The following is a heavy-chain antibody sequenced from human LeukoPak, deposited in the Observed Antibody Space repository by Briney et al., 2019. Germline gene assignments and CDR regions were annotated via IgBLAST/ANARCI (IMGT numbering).Heavy chain of an antibody. CDR2: ISGSGGST. J-gene: IGHJ4*02. CDR3: AKDRGSNWSTGDDY. D-gene: IGHD6-13*01. V-gene: IGHV3-23*01. CDR1: GFTFSNHA. Sequence: PGGSLRLSCAGSGFTFSNHAMNWVRQAPGKGLEWVSAISGSGGSTYYADSVKGWFTISRDNSQSTLYLQMNYLRAEDTAVYYCAKDRGSNWSTGDDYWGQGTLVTVSS.